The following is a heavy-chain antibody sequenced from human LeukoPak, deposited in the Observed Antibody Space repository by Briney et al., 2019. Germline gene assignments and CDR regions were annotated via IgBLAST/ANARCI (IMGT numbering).Heavy chain of an antibody. CDR1: GGSFSGYY. CDR2: INHSGST. V-gene: IGHV4-34*01. D-gene: IGHD3-9*01. CDR3: ARGGGYDILTGYYRVDYYYGMDV. J-gene: IGHJ6*02. Sequence: SETLSLTCAVYGGSFSGYYWSWIRQPPGKGLEWIGEINHSGSTNYNPSLKSRVTISVDTSKNQFSLKLSSVTAADTAVYYCARGGGYDILTGYYRVDYYYGMDVWGQGTTVTVSS.